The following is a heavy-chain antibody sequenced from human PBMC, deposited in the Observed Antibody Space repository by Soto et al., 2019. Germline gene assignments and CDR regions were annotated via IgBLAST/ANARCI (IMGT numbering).Heavy chain of an antibody. Sequence: SETLSLTCTVSGGSISSSSYYWGWIRQPPGKGLEWIGSIYYSGSTYYNPSLKSRVTISVDTSKNQFSLKLSSVTAADTAVYYCARPTSGHYYYYYMDVWGKGTTVTVSS. CDR1: GGSISSSSYY. J-gene: IGHJ6*03. V-gene: IGHV4-39*01. CDR2: IYYSGST. D-gene: IGHD2-2*01. CDR3: ARPTSGHYYYYYMDV.